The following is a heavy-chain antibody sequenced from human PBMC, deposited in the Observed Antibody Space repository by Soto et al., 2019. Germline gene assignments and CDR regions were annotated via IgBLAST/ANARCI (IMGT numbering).Heavy chain of an antibody. CDR1: GGSISSGGYY. J-gene: IGHJ5*02. Sequence: PSETLSLTCTVSGGSISSGGYYWSWIRQPPGKGLEWIGYIYYSGSTYYNPSLKSRVTISLDTSKNQFSLKLSSVTAADTAVYYCAGVARIPARPYNWFDPWGQGTLVTVSS. CDR2: IYYSGST. CDR3: AGVARIPARPYNWFDP. V-gene: IGHV4-30-4*08. D-gene: IGHD6-6*01.